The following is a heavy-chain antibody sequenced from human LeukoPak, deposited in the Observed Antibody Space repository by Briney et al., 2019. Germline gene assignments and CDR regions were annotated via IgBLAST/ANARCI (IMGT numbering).Heavy chain of an antibody. J-gene: IGHJ4*02. CDR3: ARETEDDSIFGVVYGPLDY. V-gene: IGHV1-69*04. CDR2: ILPIIHIP. CDR1: GGTFGTYT. D-gene: IGHD3-3*01. Sequence: SVKVSCKASGGTFGTYTISWVRQAPGQGLEWMGRILPIIHIPDYAQKFQDRVTITADTSTNTAYMELGSLRSEDTAVYYCARETEDDSIFGVVYGPLDYWGQGTLVTVSS.